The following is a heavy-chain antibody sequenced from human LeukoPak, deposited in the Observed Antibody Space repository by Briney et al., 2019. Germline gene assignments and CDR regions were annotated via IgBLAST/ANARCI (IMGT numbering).Heavy chain of an antibody. CDR1: GFTVSSHY. V-gene: IGHV3-53*01. D-gene: IGHD3-22*01. Sequence: AGGTLRLSCAASGFTVSSHYMSWVRQAPGKGLEGVSVIYSGGSTYYADSVKGRFTISRDNSKNTLYLQMNSLRAEDTAVYYCARDGWYYDSSGHDAFDIWGQGTMVTVSS. CDR2: IYSGGST. CDR3: ARDGWYYDSSGHDAFDI. J-gene: IGHJ3*02.